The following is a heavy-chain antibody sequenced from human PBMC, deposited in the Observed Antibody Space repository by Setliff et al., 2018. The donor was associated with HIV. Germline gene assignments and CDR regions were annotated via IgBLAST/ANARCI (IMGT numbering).Heavy chain of an antibody. J-gene: IGHJ3*02. V-gene: IGHV3-7*01. CDR2: IKQDGSEK. CDR3: VRDLMWAFDI. D-gene: IGHD2-21*01. CDR1: GFSFSSYW. Sequence: PGGSLRLSCEASGFSFSSYWMSWVRQAPGKGLEWVANIKQDGSEKHYMDSVKGRFTISRDNAMNSLYLQMSSLRVEDTAVYYCVRDLMWAFDIWGQGTMVTVSS.